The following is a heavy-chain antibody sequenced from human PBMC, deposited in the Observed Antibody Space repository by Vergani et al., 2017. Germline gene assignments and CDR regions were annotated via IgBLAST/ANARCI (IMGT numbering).Heavy chain of an antibody. Sequence: EVQLVESGGGLVQPGGSLKLSCAASGFPFSDAALHWVRQAPGKGLEWIGRIRSQPNSHATAYGVSMKGKFTISRDDSKNTAFLLMHRLTTEDTAVYYCSGQGNYGDVDFFYAMDVWGPGTTVTVSS. J-gene: IGHJ6*01. D-gene: IGHD4-17*01. V-gene: IGHV3-73*01. CDR3: SGQGNYGDVDFFYAMDV. CDR2: IRSQPNSHAT. CDR1: GFPFSDAA.